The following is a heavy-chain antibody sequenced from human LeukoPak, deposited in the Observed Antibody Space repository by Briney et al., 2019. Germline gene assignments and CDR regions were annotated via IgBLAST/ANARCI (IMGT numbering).Heavy chain of an antibody. Sequence: ASVKLSCQASGYTFTGYYMHWVRQAPGQGLEWMGWINPNSGDTNYAQKFQGRVTMTRDTSINTAYMELSRLRSDDTAVYYCARDRSPAPGRSYGRGHFDYWGQGTLVTVSS. J-gene: IGHJ4*02. CDR3: ARDRSPAPGRSYGRGHFDY. V-gene: IGHV1-2*02. CDR1: GYTFTGYY. D-gene: IGHD5-18*01. CDR2: INPNSGDT.